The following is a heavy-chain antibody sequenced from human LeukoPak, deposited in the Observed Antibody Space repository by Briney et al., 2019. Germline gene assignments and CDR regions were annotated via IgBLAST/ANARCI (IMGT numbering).Heavy chain of an antibody. V-gene: IGHV5-51*01. CDR2: IYPGGSDT. J-gene: IGHJ4*02. D-gene: IGHD5-24*01. Sequence: GESLKISCKGSGYSFTSYWIGWVRQMPGKGLEWMGTIYPGGSDTRYSPSFQGQVTISADKSISTAYLQWSSLKASDTAMYYCARRGDGDNSAIRSFDYWGQGTLVIVSS. CDR3: ARRGDGDNSAIRSFDY. CDR1: GYSFTSYW.